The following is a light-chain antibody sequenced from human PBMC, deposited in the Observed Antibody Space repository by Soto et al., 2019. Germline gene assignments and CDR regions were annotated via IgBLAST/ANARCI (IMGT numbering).Light chain of an antibody. CDR1: QGISSA. J-gene: IGKJ4*01. V-gene: IGKV1D-13*01. CDR3: NQFNKYPRT. Sequence: AIQLTQSPSSLSASLGDRVTITCRASQGISSALAWYQQKPGKAPKLLIYDASSLESGAPSRFSGSGSGSDFTLTISSLQPEDFATYYRNQFNKYPRTFGGGTKLDIK. CDR2: DAS.